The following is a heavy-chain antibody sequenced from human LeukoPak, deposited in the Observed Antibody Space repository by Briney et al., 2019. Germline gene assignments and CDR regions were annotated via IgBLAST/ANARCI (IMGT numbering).Heavy chain of an antibody. J-gene: IGHJ4*02. CDR3: AKDQDYDILTGYYS. CDR2: ISGSGGST. Sequence: GGSLRLSCAASGFTFSSYAMSWVRQAPGKGLEWVSAISGSGGSTYYADSVKGRFTISRDNSKNTLYLKMNSLRAEDTAVYYCAKDQDYDILTGYYSWGQGTMLAVSS. CDR1: GFTFSSYA. V-gene: IGHV3-23*01. D-gene: IGHD3-9*01.